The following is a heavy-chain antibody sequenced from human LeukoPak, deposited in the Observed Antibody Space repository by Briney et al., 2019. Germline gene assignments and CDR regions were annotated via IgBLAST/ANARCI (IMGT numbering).Heavy chain of an antibody. CDR3: AKDSADYTVIGDMDV. CDR1: GFTFSSYS. V-gene: IGHV3-21*04. Sequence: GGSLRLSCAASGFTFSSYSMNWVRQAPGKGLEWVSSISSSSSYIYYADSVKGRFTISRDNSKNTLYLQMNSLRAEDTAVYYCAKDSADYTVIGDMDVWGKGTTVTVSS. CDR2: ISSSSSYI. D-gene: IGHD4-11*01. J-gene: IGHJ6*03.